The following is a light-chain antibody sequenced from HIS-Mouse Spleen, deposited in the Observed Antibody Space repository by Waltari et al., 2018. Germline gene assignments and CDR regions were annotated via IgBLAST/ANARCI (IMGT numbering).Light chain of an antibody. CDR3: SSYAGSNNLV. J-gene: IGLJ2*01. CDR2: EVS. V-gene: IGLV2-8*01. Sequence: QSALTQTPSASGSPGQSVTISCTGTSSDVGGYNLVSWYQQHPGKAPKLMIYEVSQRPSGVPDRFSGSKSGNTASLTVSGLQAEDEADYYCSSYAGSNNLVFGGGTKLTVL. CDR1: SSDVGGYNL.